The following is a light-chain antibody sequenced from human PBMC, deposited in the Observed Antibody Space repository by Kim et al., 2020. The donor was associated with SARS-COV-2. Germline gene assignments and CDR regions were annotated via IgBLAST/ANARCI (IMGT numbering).Light chain of an antibody. V-gene: IGKV3-11*01. Sequence: VSQGERATLSCRASQSVSSYLAWYQQKPGQAPRLLIYDASNRATGIPARFSGSGSGTDFTLTISSLEPEDFAVYYCQQRSNWPITFGQGTRLEIK. CDR3: QQRSNWPIT. J-gene: IGKJ5*01. CDR1: QSVSSY. CDR2: DAS.